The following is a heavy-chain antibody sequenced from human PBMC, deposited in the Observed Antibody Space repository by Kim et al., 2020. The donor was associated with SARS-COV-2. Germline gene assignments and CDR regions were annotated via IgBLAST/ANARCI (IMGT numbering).Heavy chain of an antibody. J-gene: IGHJ1*01. Sequence: GGSLRLSCAVSGFTFSSFGMNWVRQAPGKGLEWISFINRRSDSIKYAYSVKGRFFICRDNDKNSLYLQMDILRDEATAFYYCGGDSHHRRPFYDWGQGT. D-gene: IGHD4-17*01. V-gene: IGHV3-48*02. CDR1: GFTFSSFG. CDR2: INRRSDSI. CDR3: GGDSHHRRPFYD.